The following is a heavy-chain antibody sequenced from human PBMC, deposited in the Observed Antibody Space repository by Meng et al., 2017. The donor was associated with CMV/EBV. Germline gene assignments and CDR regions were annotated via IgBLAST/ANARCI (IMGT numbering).Heavy chain of an antibody. CDR3: ASGSYFRYVIDY. J-gene: IGHJ4*02. CDR2: IYTSGST. Sequence: LQEAGPGVVKPSATLLRTWIEPGGSMSIYYWGSVLTPAEKALAWIRRIYTSGSTYFTPSLTSRVPMSVDTSKKPFSLQLRSVTVADTAVYFCASGSYFRYVIDYWGQGTLVTVSS. V-gene: IGHV4-4*07. D-gene: IGHD2-21*01. CDR1: GGSMSIYY.